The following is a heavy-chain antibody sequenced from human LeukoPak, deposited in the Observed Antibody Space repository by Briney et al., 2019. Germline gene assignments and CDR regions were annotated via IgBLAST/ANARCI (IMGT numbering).Heavy chain of an antibody. D-gene: IGHD6-19*01. V-gene: IGHV6-1*01. CDR2: TYYRSKWYD. J-gene: IGHJ3*02. CDR3: AREAGSTGPVGAFDI. Sequence: SQTLSLTCAISGDSVCSNNAAWNWIRQSPSRGLEWLGKTYYRSKWYDDYAVSVKSRITINPDTSKNQFTLKMNSVTPEDTAVYYCAREAGSTGPVGAFDIWGQGPRVTVSS. CDR1: GDSVCSNNAA.